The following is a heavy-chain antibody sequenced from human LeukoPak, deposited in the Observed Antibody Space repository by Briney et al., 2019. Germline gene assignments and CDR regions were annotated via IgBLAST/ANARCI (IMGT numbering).Heavy chain of an antibody. CDR1: GGSISSGGYY. CDR2: SNYSGST. J-gene: IGHJ4*02. Sequence: SEPLSLTGTVSGGSISSGGYYWSWIGQHPGKRLEWIGYSNYSGSTYYNPSLKSRVTISVDTSKNQFSLKLSSVTAADTAVYYCARGKYCSGGSCYYLVYYFDYWGQGTLVTVSS. V-gene: IGHV4-31*03. D-gene: IGHD2-15*01. CDR3: ARGKYCSGGSCYYLVYYFDY.